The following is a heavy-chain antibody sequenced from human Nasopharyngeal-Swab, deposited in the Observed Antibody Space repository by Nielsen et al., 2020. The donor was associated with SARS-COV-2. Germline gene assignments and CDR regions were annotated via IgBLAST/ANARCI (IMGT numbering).Heavy chain of an antibody. V-gene: IGHV3-33*06. CDR2: IWYDGSNK. J-gene: IGHJ4*02. D-gene: IGHD5-24*01. CDR3: AKDQGDGYNTDY. CDR1: GFTFSSYG. Sequence: GESLKISCSASGFTFSSYGMHWVRQAPGKGLEWVAVIWYDGSNKYYADSVKGRFTISRDNSKNTLYLQMNSLRAEDTAVYYCAKDQGDGYNTDYWGQGTLVTVSS.